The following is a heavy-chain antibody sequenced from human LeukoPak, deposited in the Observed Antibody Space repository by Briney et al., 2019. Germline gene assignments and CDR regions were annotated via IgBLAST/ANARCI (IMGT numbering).Heavy chain of an antibody. Sequence: GGSLRLSCAASGFTFSSHAMSWVRQAPGKGLEWVSAINGSGSSTYYADSVKGRVSISRDNSKNTMYLQMNSLRVEDTALYYCARDFWDDFEYFDLWGRGTLVTVSS. V-gene: IGHV3-23*01. CDR2: INGSGSST. CDR1: GFTFSSHA. J-gene: IGHJ2*01. CDR3: ARDFWDDFEYFDL. D-gene: IGHD3-3*01.